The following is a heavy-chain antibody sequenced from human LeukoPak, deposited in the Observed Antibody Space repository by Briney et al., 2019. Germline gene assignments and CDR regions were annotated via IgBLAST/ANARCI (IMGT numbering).Heavy chain of an antibody. D-gene: IGHD6-19*01. CDR2: ITASGTAM. V-gene: IGHV3-48*01. CDR3: ARAEEWLYDY. J-gene: IGHJ4*02. Sequence: GGSLRLSCAASGFTFSSYSMNWVRQAPGKGLEWVSHITASGTAMFYADSVKGRFTISRDNSKNTLYLQMNSLRAEDTAVYYCARAEEWLYDYWGQGTLVTVSS. CDR1: GFTFSSYS.